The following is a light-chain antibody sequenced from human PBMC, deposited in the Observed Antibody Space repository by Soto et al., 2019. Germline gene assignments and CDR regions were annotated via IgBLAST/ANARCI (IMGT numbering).Light chain of an antibody. CDR2: AAS. V-gene: IGKV1-8*01. CDR3: QQYYSYPQT. CDR1: QGISSY. J-gene: IGKJ1*01. Sequence: AIRMTQSPSSLSASTGDRVTITCRASQGISSYLAWYQQEPGKAPKLLIYAASTWQSGVPSRFSGSGSGTDFTLTISCLQSEDFATYYCQQYYSYPQTFGQGTRWIS.